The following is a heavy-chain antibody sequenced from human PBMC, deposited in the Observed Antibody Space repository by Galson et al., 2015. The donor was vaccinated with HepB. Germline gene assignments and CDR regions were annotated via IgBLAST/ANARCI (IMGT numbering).Heavy chain of an antibody. J-gene: IGHJ3*02. Sequence: SVKVSCKASGGTFSSYAISWVRQAPGQGLEWMGGIIPIFGTANYAQKFQGRVTITADESTSTAYMELSSLRSEDTAVYYCAMSEFTGSYYYDSSGFVYSAFDIWGQGTMVTVSS. CDR1: GGTFSSYA. CDR2: IIPIFGTA. D-gene: IGHD3-22*01. V-gene: IGHV1-69*13. CDR3: AMSEFTGSYYYDSSGFVYSAFDI.